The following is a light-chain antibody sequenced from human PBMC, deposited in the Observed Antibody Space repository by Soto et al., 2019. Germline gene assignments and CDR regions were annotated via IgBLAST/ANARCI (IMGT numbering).Light chain of an antibody. CDR3: QQLNSYSIT. CDR1: QGISSY. J-gene: IGKJ5*01. Sequence: DIQLTQSPSSLPASVGDRVTITCRASQGISSYLAWYQQKPGKAPKLLIYAASTLQSGVPSRFSGSGSGTDFTLTSSSLQPEDFATYYCQQLNSYSITFGQGTRLEIK. CDR2: AAS. V-gene: IGKV1-9*01.